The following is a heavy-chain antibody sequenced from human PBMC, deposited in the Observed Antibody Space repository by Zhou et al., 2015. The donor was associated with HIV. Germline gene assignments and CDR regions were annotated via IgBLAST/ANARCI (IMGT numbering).Heavy chain of an antibody. CDR2: IIHMFGPAAS. D-gene: IGHD6-6*01. Sequence: QVHLVQSGAEVKKPGSSVKVSCKASGSTFSSHSINWVRQVPGQGLEWMGGIIHMFGPAASNFAQKFQGRVAITADESTSTAYMELSSLTSEDTAVYYCARDRGGAARPDWRYFDLWGHGTLVTVSS. V-gene: IGHV1-69*19. CDR3: ARDRGGAARPDWRYFDL. J-gene: IGHJ2*01. CDR1: GSTFSSHS.